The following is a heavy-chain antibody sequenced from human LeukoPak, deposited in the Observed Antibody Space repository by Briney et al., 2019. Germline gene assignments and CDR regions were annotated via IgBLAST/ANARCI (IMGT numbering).Heavy chain of an antibody. D-gene: IGHD6-13*01. J-gene: IGHJ4*02. V-gene: IGHV1-18*01. CDR1: GYTFISYG. CDR2: ISTYNGNT. CDR3: ARAFTAGYSSSWYQDY. Sequence: ASVKVSCKASGYTFISYGISWVRQAPGQGLEWMGWISTYNGNTNYAQNVQGRVTMTTDTSTSTAYMELRSLRSDDTAVYYCARAFTAGYSSSWYQDYWGQGTLVTVSS.